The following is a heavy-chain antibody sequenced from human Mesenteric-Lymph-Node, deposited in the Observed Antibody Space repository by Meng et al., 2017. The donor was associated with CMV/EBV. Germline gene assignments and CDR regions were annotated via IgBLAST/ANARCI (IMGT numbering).Heavy chain of an antibody. Sequence: GGSLRLSCAASGFTFSSYAMSWVRQAPGKGLEWVSYITTGSTIYYADSVKGRFTISRDNTKNSLYLQMNSLRAEDTAVYYCAREGGYTYGSFANWGQGTLVTVSS. CDR1: GFTFSSYA. V-gene: IGHV3-48*04. J-gene: IGHJ4*02. D-gene: IGHD5-18*01. CDR2: ITTGSTI. CDR3: AREGGYTYGSFAN.